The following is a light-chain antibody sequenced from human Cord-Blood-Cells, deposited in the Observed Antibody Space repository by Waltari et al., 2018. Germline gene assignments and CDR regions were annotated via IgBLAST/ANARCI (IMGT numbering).Light chain of an antibody. J-gene: IGLJ2*01. CDR1: SSDVGGCYY. CDR3: SSYTSSSTRV. Sequence: QSALTHPASVSGSPGQSITISCTGTSSDVGGCYYVPWYQQHPGKAPKLIIYDVSNRPSGVSNRFSGSKSGNTASLTISGLQAEDEADYYCSSYTSSSTRVFGGGTKLTVL. V-gene: IGLV2-14*01. CDR2: DVS.